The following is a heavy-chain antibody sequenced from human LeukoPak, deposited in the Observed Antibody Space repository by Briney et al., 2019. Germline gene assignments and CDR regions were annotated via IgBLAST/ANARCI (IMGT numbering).Heavy chain of an antibody. J-gene: IGHJ3*02. CDR1: GFTFSSYE. Sequence: QPGGSLRLSCAASGFTFSSYEMNWVRQAPGKGLEWASYISSSGSTIYYADSVKGRFTISRDNAKNSLYLRMNSLRAEDTAVYYCARGYSSSWSDAFDIWGQGTMVTVSS. D-gene: IGHD6-13*01. CDR2: ISSSGSTI. CDR3: ARGYSSSWSDAFDI. V-gene: IGHV3-48*03.